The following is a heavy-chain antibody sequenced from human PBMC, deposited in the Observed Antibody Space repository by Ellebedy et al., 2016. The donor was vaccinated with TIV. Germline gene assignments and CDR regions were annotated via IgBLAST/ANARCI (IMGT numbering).Heavy chain of an antibody. CDR1: GFTFMSYS. V-gene: IGHV3-21*01. CDR2: ISPSSSNI. J-gene: IGHJ4*02. CDR3: VSVGPIWFGDFYSPYVFDY. Sequence: PGGSLRLSCAASGFTFMSYSMNWVRQAPGKGLEWVSSISPSSSNIYYADSVKGRFTISRDNAKNSLYLQMNSLRAEDTAVDYCVSVGPIWFGDFYSPYVFDYWGQGTLVTVSS. D-gene: IGHD3-10*01.